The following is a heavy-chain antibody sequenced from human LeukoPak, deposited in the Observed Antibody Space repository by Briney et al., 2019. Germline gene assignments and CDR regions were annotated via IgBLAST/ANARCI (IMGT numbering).Heavy chain of an antibody. J-gene: IGHJ4*02. CDR1: GFTFSSYA. V-gene: IGHV3-30-3*01. Sequence: XGSLRLSCAASGFTFSSYAMHWVRQAPGKGLEWVAVISYDGSNKYYADSVKGRFTISRDNSKNTLYLQMNSLRAEDTAVYYCARDSDYGGNIPPDYWGQGTLVTVSS. D-gene: IGHD4-17*01. CDR2: ISYDGSNK. CDR3: ARDSDYGGNIPPDY.